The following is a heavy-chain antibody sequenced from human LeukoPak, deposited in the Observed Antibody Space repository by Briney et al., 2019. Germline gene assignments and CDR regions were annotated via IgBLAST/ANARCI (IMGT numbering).Heavy chain of an antibody. Sequence: SETLSLTCAVYGGSFSGYYWSWIRQPPGKGLEWIGEINHSGSTNYNPSLMSRVTISVDPSKNQFSLKLTSVTAADTSVYYCARGPRDTSGWWGWFDTWGQGNLVSVSS. J-gene: IGHJ5*02. V-gene: IGHV4-34*01. CDR1: GGSFSGYY. CDR3: ARGPRDTSGWWGWFDT. D-gene: IGHD6-19*01. CDR2: INHSGST.